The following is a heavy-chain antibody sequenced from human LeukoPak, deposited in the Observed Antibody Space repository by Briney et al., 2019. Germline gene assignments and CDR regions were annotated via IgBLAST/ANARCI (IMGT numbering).Heavy chain of an antibody. CDR1: GFTFSDYY. J-gene: IGHJ4*02. V-gene: IGHV3-11*01. D-gene: IGHD3-22*01. CDR3: ARVIPYYYDSSGYYTGEYYFDY. Sequence: GGSLRLSCAASGFTFSDYYMSWIRQAPGKGLEWDSYISSSGSTIYYADSVKGRFTISRDNAKNSLYLQMNSLRAEDAAVYYCARVIPYYYDSSGYYTGEYYFDYWGQGTLVTVSS. CDR2: ISSSGSTI.